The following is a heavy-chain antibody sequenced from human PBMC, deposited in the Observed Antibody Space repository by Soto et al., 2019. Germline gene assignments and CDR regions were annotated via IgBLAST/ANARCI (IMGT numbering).Heavy chain of an antibody. CDR3: ARSGSQQRLVLAPRPLHFDY. CDR2: INPNSGGT. Sequence: SVKVSCKASGYTFTGYYMHWVRQAPGQGLEWMGWINPNSGGTNYAQKFQGWVTMTRDTSISTAYMELSRLRSDDTAVYYCARSGSQQRLVLAPRPLHFDYWGQGTLVTVSS. V-gene: IGHV1-2*04. D-gene: IGHD6-13*01. J-gene: IGHJ4*02. CDR1: GYTFTGYY.